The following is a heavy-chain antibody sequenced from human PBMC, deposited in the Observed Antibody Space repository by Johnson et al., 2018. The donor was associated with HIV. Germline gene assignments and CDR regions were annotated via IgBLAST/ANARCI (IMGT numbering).Heavy chain of an antibody. CDR1: GFSFDDYA. V-gene: IGHV3-9*01. Sequence: VQLVESGGGLVQPGRSLRLSCAASGFSFDDYAMHWVRQAPGKGLEWVSGISWNSGRIGYADSVKGRFTISRDNAKNSLYLQMNSLRAEDTALYYCAKDTGAYYYDSSGPDGHDAFDIWGQGTMVTVSS. CDR2: ISWNSGRI. CDR3: AKDTGAYYYDSSGPDGHDAFDI. J-gene: IGHJ3*02. D-gene: IGHD3-22*01.